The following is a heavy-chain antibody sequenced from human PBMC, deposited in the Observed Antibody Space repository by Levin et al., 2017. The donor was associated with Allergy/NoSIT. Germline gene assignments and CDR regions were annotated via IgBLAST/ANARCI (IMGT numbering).Heavy chain of an antibody. J-gene: IGHJ5*02. D-gene: IGHD2-8*01. Sequence: GESLKISCASSGFTFSNYWMSWVRQAPGKGLEWVANIKQDGSEKYYADSVKGRVTISRDNAKNSLSLQMNSLRAEDSAVYYCARDRTNGNINWFDPWGQGTLVTVSS. V-gene: IGHV3-7*01. CDR1: GFTFSNYW. CDR3: ARDRTNGNINWFDP. CDR2: IKQDGSEK.